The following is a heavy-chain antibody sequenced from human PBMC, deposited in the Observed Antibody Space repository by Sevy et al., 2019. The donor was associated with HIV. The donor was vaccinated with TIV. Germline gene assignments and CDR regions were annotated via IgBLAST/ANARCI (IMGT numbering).Heavy chain of an antibody. D-gene: IGHD1-26*01. J-gene: IGHJ4*02. CDR3: ARGPSSYIVGATPFDY. CDR2: IIPIFGTA. V-gene: IGHV1-69*13. CDR1: GGTFSSYA. Sequence: ASVKVSCKASGGTFSSYAISGVRQAPGQGLEWMGGIIPIFGTANYAQKFQGRVTITADESTSTAYMELSSLRSEDTAVYYCARGPSSYIVGATPFDYWGQGTLVTVSS.